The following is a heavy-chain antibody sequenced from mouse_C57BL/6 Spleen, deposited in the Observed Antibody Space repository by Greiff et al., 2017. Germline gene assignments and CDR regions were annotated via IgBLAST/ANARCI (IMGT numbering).Heavy chain of an antibody. Sequence: VQLQQSGPGLVQPSQSLSITCTVSGFSLTSYGVHWVRQSPGKGLEWLGVIWRGGSTDYNAAFMSRLSITKDNSKSQVFFKMNSLQADDTAIYYCAKANYYGSSSYAMDYWGQGTSVTVSS. V-gene: IGHV2-5*01. D-gene: IGHD1-1*01. CDR3: AKANYYGSSSYAMDY. J-gene: IGHJ4*01. CDR1: GFSLTSYG. CDR2: IWRGGST.